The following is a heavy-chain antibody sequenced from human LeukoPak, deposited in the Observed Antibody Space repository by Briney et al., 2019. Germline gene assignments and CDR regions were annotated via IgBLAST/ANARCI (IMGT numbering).Heavy chain of an antibody. Sequence: SETLSLTCTVSGGSISSSSYYWGWLRQPPGKGLEWIGSIYYSGSTYYNPSLKSRVTISVDTSKNQFSLKLSSVTAADTAVYYCARGLGYYDYVWGSYRPNEYYFDYWGQGTLVTVSS. V-gene: IGHV4-39*01. J-gene: IGHJ4*02. D-gene: IGHD3-16*02. CDR1: GGSISSSSYY. CDR2: IYYSGST. CDR3: ARGLGYYDYVWGSYRPNEYYFDY.